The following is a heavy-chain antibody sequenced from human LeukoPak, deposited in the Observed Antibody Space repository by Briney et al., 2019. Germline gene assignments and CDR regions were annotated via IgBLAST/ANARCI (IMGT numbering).Heavy chain of an antibody. CDR3: ARTLYIAAAPGGFDY. Sequence: GSSVKVSCKASGYTFTSHYMHWVRQAPGQGLEWMGWINPKNAGTNYAQKFQGRVTMTRDTSTGTVYMELSRLRSDDTAVYYCARTLYIAAAPGGFDYWGQGTLVTVSS. CDR2: INPKNAGT. V-gene: IGHV1-2*02. CDR1: GYTFTSHY. D-gene: IGHD6-13*01. J-gene: IGHJ4*02.